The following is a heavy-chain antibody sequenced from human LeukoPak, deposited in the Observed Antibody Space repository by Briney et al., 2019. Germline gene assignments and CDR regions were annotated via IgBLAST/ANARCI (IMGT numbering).Heavy chain of an antibody. J-gene: IGHJ4*02. CDR3: AREARGGAA. V-gene: IGHV3-11*06. CDR2: ISSSSRDT. Sequence: PGGSLRLSCAASGFTSSDYYMSWIRQAPGKGLEWLSYISSSSRDTKYADSAKGRFTISRDNGKNSMYLQMNSLRAEDTAVYYCAREARGGAAWGQGTLVTVSS. CDR1: GFTSSDYY. D-gene: IGHD3-10*01.